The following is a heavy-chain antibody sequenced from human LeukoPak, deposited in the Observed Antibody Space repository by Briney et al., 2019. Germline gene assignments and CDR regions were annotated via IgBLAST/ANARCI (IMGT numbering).Heavy chain of an antibody. D-gene: IGHD3-22*01. CDR3: ATSSGYYYAIDQ. J-gene: IGHJ4*02. Sequence: SETLSLTCTVSGGSISSYYWSWIRQPPGKGLEWIGYIYYSGSTNYNPSLKSRVTISVDTSKNQFSLRLTSVTAADTAVYSCATSSGYYYAIDQWGQGTLVIVSS. CDR2: IYYSGST. V-gene: IGHV4-59*12. CDR1: GGSISSYY.